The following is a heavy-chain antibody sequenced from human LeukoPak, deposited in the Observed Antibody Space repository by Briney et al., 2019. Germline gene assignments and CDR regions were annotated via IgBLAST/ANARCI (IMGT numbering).Heavy chain of an antibody. CDR3: ARDQVTGTYMDYYYGMDV. D-gene: IGHD1-1*01. CDR1: GGSISSSSYY. J-gene: IGHJ6*02. CDR2: IYYSGST. V-gene: IGHV4-39*07. Sequence: SETLSLTCTVSGGSISSSSYYWGWIRQPPGKGLEWIGSIYYSGSTYYNPSLKSRVTISVDTSKNQFSLKLSSVTAADTAVYYCARDQVTGTYMDYYYGMDVWGQGTTVTVSS.